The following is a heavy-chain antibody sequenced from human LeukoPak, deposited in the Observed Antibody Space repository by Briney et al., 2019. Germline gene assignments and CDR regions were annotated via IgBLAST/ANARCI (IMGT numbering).Heavy chain of an antibody. J-gene: IGHJ4*02. V-gene: IGHV4-4*07. CDR3: AAFYHDSSGYYPDAY. CDR2: IHTTGST. CDR1: GGSINSYY. Sequence: SETLSLTCTVSGGSINSYYWSWIRQPAGKGLEWIGRIHTTGSTIYNPSLKSRVTMSVDTSNNQFFLRLSSVTAADTAVYYCAAFYHDSSGYYPDAYWGQGTLVTVSS. D-gene: IGHD3-22*01.